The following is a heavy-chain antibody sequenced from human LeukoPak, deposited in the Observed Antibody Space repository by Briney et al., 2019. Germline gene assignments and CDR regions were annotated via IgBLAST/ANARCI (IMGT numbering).Heavy chain of an antibody. D-gene: IGHD6-13*01. CDR3: ARGPVSLGSSWPFDY. V-gene: IGHV4-34*01. J-gene: IGHJ4*02. CDR1: GGSISSYY. CDR2: INHSGST. Sequence: PSETLSLTCTVSGGSISSYYWSWIRQPPGKGLEWIGEINHSGSTNYNPSLKSRVTISVDTSKNQFSLKLSSVTAADTAVYYCARGPVSLGSSWPFDYWGQGTLVTVSS.